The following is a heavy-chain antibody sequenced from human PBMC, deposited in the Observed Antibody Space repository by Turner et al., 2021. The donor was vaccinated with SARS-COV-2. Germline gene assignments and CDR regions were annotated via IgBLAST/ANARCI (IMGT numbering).Heavy chain of an antibody. CDR2: ISSSSSYI. CDR3: AGAGEHSREWLVPKIPFDI. V-gene: IGHV3-21*01. D-gene: IGHD6-19*01. CDR1: GFTFSSYS. J-gene: IGHJ3*02. Sequence: EVQLVESGGGLVKPGGSLRLPCAASGFTFSSYSMNWVRQAPGKGREWVSSISSSSSYIYYPDSVKGRFTISRDNAKNSLYLQMNSLRANATDVYYCAGAGEHSREWLVPKIPFDIWGQGTMVTVSS.